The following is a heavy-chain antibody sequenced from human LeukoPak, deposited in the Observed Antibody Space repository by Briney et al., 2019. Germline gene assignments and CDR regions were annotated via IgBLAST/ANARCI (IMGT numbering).Heavy chain of an antibody. CDR2: VNQSGST. J-gene: IGHJ4*02. D-gene: IGHD5-12*01. Sequence: SETLSLTCAVYGASFSRDYWSWIRQPPGKGLEWIGEVNQSGSTKYNPSLKSRVTISVDTSKNQFSLKLSSVTAADTAVYYCARAGHGLRFYYFDYWGQGTLVTVSS. CDR3: ARAGHGLRFYYFDY. V-gene: IGHV4-34*01. CDR1: GASFSRDY.